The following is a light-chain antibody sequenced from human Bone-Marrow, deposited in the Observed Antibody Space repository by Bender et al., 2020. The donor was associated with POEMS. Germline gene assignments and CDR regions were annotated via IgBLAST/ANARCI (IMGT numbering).Light chain of an antibody. CDR1: SSDVGGSNQ. J-gene: IGLJ1*01. CDR2: EVL. Sequence: QSALTQPPSVSGSPGQSVTISCSGTSSDVGGSNQVSWYRQFPDKAPKPLLYEVLRRPSGVPDRFSGSKSGSTAFLTISGLQTDDEGVYYCSSSTDRDTYVFGRGTKVTVL. V-gene: IGLV2-8*01. CDR3: SSSTDRDTYV.